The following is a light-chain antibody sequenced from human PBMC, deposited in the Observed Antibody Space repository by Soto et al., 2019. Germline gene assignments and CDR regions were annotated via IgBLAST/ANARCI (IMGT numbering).Light chain of an antibody. CDR2: QAS. J-gene: IGKJ2*01. Sequence: DIQMTQSPSTLSASVGDRVTVTCRARQDISSSLAWYQQKPGQAPKLLMYQASTLERGVPSRFIGSGSGTEFTLPISSLQPDDFATYYCQQYKRYSPYTFGQGTKLEI. CDR1: QDISSS. V-gene: IGKV1-5*03. CDR3: QQYKRYSPYT.